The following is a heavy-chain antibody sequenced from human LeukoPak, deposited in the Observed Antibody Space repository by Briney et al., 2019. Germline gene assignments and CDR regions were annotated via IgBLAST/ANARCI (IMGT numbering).Heavy chain of an antibody. J-gene: IGHJ4*02. CDR3: AREIYYYDSSGYYSFFDY. CDR1: GGSISSYH. D-gene: IGHD3-22*01. V-gene: IGHV4-59*01. CDR2: IYYSGST. Sequence: SETLSLTCTVSGGSISSYHWSWIRQPPGKGLEWIGYIYYSGSTNYNPSLKSRVTISVDTSKNQFSLKLSSVTAADTAVYYCAREIYYYDSSGYYSFFDYWGQGTLVTVSS.